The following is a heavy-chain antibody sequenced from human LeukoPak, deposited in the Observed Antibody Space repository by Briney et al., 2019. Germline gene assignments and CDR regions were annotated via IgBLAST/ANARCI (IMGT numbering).Heavy chain of an antibody. Sequence: GGSLRLSCAASGFTFSSYSMNWVRQAPGKGLEWVSSISSSGSYIYYADSVKGRFTISRDNANKSLYLQLNSLRTEDTAVYFCAREPIYGRNFDYWGQGTLVTVSS. J-gene: IGHJ4*02. D-gene: IGHD2/OR15-2a*01. CDR1: GFTFSSYS. V-gene: IGHV3-21*01. CDR3: AREPIYGRNFDY. CDR2: ISSSGSYI.